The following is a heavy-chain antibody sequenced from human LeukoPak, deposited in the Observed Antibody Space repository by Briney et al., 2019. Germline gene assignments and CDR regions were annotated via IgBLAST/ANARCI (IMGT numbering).Heavy chain of an antibody. V-gene: IGHV3-7*05. CDR2: IKQDGSEK. Sequence: GVSLRLSCAASGFTFSSYWMSWVRQAPGKGLEWVANIKQDGSEKYYVDSVKGRFTISRDNAKNSLYLEMNSLRAEDTAVYYCVRERTNYYDSSGYYWGQGTLVTVSS. D-gene: IGHD3-22*01. CDR3: VRERTNYYDSSGYY. J-gene: IGHJ4*02. CDR1: GFTFSSYW.